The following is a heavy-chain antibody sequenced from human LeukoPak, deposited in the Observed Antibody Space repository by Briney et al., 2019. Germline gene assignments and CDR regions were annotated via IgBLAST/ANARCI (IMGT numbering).Heavy chain of an antibody. D-gene: IGHD3-10*01. V-gene: IGHV4-34*01. CDR1: GFTFGDYA. Sequence: LRLSCTASGFTFGDYAMSWVRQPPVKGLEWIGEINHSGGTNYNPSLKSRVTISVDTSKKQFSLKLSSVTAADTAVYYCARGVDYYGVWGQGTLVTVSS. J-gene: IGHJ4*01. CDR2: INHSGGT. CDR3: ARGVDYYGV.